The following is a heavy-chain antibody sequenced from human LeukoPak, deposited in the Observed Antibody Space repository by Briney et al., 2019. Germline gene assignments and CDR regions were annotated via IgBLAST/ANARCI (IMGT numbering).Heavy chain of an antibody. D-gene: IGHD3-22*01. J-gene: IGHJ3*02. Sequence: SGPALVKPPQTLTLTCTFSGFSLRTSGMCVSWVRQPPGKALEWLSLIDWDDDKYFSTSLKTRLTISKDTSKNQVVLTMTNMDPVDTATYYCARSSGYYRAFDIWGQGTMVTVSS. CDR3: ARSSGYYRAFDI. CDR1: GFSLRTSGMC. V-gene: IGHV2-70*20. CDR2: IDWDDDK.